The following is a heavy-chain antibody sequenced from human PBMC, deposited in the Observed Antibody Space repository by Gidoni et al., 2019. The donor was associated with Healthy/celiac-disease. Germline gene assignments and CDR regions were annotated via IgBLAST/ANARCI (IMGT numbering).Heavy chain of an antibody. CDR1: GFTVSSNY. J-gene: IGHJ3*02. Sequence: EVQLVESGGGLIQPGGSLRLSCAASGFTVSSNYMSWVRQAPGKGLEWVSVIYSGGSTYYADSVKGRFTISRDNSKNTLYLQMNSLRAEDTAVYYCARDPPPDYGDSLDIWGQGTMVTVSS. D-gene: IGHD4-17*01. CDR3: ARDPPPDYGDSLDI. CDR2: IYSGGST. V-gene: IGHV3-53*01.